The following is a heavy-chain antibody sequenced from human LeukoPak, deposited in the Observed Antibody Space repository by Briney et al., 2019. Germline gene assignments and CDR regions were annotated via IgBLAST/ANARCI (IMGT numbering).Heavy chain of an antibody. CDR1: GGSISSYY. J-gene: IGHJ5*02. CDR2: FYYSGGT. D-gene: IGHD1-1*01. CDR3: AREGTTGTADWFDP. Sequence: SETLSLTCTVSGGSISSYYWSWIRQPPGKGLEYIGYFYYSGGTNYNPSLKSRVTMSVDTSKNQFSLKLSSVTAADTAVYYCAREGTTGTADWFDPWGQGTLVTVSS. V-gene: IGHV4-59*12.